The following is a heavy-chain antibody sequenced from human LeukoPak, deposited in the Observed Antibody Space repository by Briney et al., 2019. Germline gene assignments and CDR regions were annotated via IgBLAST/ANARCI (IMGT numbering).Heavy chain of an antibody. Sequence: ASVKVSCKASGYTFTSYYMHWVRQAPGQGLEWMGIINPSGGSTSYAQKFQGRVTMTRDMSTSTVYMELSSLRSEDTAVYYCASSWWPDYMDVWGKGTTVTVSS. CDR1: GYTFTSYY. V-gene: IGHV1-46*01. CDR3: ASSWWPDYMDV. D-gene: IGHD2-15*01. J-gene: IGHJ6*03. CDR2: INPSGGST.